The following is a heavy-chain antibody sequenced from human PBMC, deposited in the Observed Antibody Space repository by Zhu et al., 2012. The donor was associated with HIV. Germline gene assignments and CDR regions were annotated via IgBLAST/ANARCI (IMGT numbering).Heavy chain of an antibody. Sequence: QVQLQESGPGLVKPSETLSLTCAVSGYSISSGYYWGWIRQPPRKGLEWIGSIYHSGSTNYNPSLKSRVTVSVDTSKNQFSLKLSSVTAADTAVYYCARGVRAYYDILTGYLITYYFDYWGQGALVTVSS. CDR2: IYHSGST. V-gene: IGHV4-38-2*01. D-gene: IGHD3-9*01. CDR3: ARGVRAYYDILTGYLITYYFDY. CDR1: GYSISSGYY. J-gene: IGHJ4*02.